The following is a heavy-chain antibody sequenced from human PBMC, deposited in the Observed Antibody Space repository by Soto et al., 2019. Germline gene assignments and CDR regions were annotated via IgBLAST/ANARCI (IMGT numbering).Heavy chain of an antibody. V-gene: IGHV1-18*01. J-gene: IGHJ4*02. CDR1: GCTFSSYG. CDR3: ARDDCISTSCYVSY. D-gene: IGHD2-2*01. Sequence: QVPLVLSGAEVKKPGASVKVSCQASGCTFSSYGLSGVRQAPGQGLEWMGWISAYNGNTTYAQQLQGRVTMTTDTSTITAYMELRSLRSDDTAVYYWARDDCISTSCYVSYGGQGTLVTVSS. CDR2: ISAYNGNT.